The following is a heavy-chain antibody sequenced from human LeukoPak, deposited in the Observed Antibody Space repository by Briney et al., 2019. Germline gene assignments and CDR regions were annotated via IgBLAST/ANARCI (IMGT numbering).Heavy chain of an antibody. CDR1: GFTFSDYY. Sequence: GGSLRLSCAASGFTFSDYYMSWIRQAPGKGLEWVSYISSSSSYTNYADSMKGRFTISRDNAKNSLYLQMNSLRAEDTAVYYCARLGWATAPPDYWGQGTLVTVSS. D-gene: IGHD5-12*01. V-gene: IGHV3-11*06. J-gene: IGHJ4*02. CDR3: ARLGWATAPPDY. CDR2: ISSSSSYT.